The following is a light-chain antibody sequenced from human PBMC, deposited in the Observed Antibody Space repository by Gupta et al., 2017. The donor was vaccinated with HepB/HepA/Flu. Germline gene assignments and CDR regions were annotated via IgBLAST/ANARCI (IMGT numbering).Light chain of an antibody. CDR2: RVS. CDR3: MQGTHWTYT. J-gene: IGKJ2*01. V-gene: IGKV2-30*01. Sequence: DVVVTQSPLSLPVTLGQPASISCRSTHSLIYSNGYTYLNWFYQRPGQSPRRLIYRVSNRDSGVPDRFSGSGSGNDFTLKISRVEAEDAGTYYCMQGTHWTYTFGQGTKLEIK. CDR1: HSLIYSNGYTY.